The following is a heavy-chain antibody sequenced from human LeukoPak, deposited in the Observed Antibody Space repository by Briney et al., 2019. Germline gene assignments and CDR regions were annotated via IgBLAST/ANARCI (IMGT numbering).Heavy chain of an antibody. V-gene: IGHV4-59*01. CDR3: VRGPYGASISKWFDP. Sequence: NASETLSLTCTVSGGSISGYYWSWIRHSPGGGLGWIGYIYYSGDTAYNPSLRSRVTMSVDTSKNQFSLQLRSMTTADTAVYYCVRGPYGASISKWFDPWGQGTQVIVSP. D-gene: IGHD4/OR15-4a*01. CDR1: GGSISGYY. J-gene: IGHJ5*02. CDR2: IYYSGDT.